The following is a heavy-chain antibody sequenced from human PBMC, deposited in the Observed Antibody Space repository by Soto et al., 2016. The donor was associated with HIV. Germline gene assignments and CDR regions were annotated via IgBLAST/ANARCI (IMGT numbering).Heavy chain of an antibody. V-gene: IGHV3-21*01. J-gene: IGHJ6*02. CDR3: ARDRPTSYYLSVMDV. CDR2: ISSGSSYI. Sequence: EVQLVESGGGLVKPGGSLRLSCAASGFTFSSYSMNWVRQAPAKGLEWVSSISSGSSYISYADSVKGRFTISRDNAKNSLYLQMNSLRAEDTAVYYCARDRPTSYYLSVMDVWGQGTTVTVSS. D-gene: IGHD3-9*01. CDR1: GFTFSSYS.